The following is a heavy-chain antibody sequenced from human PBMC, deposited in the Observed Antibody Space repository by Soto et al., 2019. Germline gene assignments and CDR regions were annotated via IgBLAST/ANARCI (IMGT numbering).Heavy chain of an antibody. CDR2: MSHSGGT. D-gene: IGHD1-1*01. J-gene: IGHJ3*02. CDR1: GGSVNSGNYY. V-gene: IGHV4-34*01. CDR3: ARVERGTATTVVDAFDI. Sequence: QVQLQQWGAGLLKPSETLSLTCAVFGGSVNSGNYYWSWIRQPPGKGLEWIGEMSHSGGTHFNPPLKSRVTISVDTSKNQFSLKMSSVTAAATALYYCARVERGTATTVVDAFDIWGPGTMVTVSS.